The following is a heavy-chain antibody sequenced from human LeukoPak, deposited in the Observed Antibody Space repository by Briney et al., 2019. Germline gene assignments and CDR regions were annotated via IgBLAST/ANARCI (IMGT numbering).Heavy chain of an antibody. V-gene: IGHV3-53*01. CDR1: GFTVSSIH. CDR2: TYTGGNS. J-gene: IGHJ3*02. D-gene: IGHD3-22*01. CDR3: ARGGRGSAAVVAPRSFDI. Sequence: PGGSLRLSCAASGFTVSSIHMVWVRQAPGKGLEWVSVTYTGGNSYYADSVKGRFIISRDISKNTLYLQMNSLRAEDSDLYYCARGGRGSAAVVAPRSFDIWGQGTMVTVSS.